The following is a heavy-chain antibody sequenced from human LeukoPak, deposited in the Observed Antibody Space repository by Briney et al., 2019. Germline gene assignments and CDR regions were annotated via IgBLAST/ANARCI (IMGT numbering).Heavy chain of an antibody. CDR2: IYYSGST. CDR3: ARRGSSGFFDY. Sequence: SETLSLTCTVSGGSISSYYWSWIRQPPGKGLEWIGYIYYSGSTSYNPSLNSRVTISLDTSKNQFSLNLSSVTAADTAVYYCARRGSSGFFDYWGQGTLVTVSS. D-gene: IGHD6-19*01. CDR1: GGSISSYY. J-gene: IGHJ4*02. V-gene: IGHV4-59*08.